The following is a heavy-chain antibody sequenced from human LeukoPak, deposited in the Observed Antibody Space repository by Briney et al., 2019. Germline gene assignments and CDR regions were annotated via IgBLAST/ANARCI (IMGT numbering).Heavy chain of an antibody. Sequence: PGRSLRLSCAASGFTFGSYGMHWVRQAPGKGLEWVGRIKSKTDGGTTDYAAPVKGRFTISRDDSKNTLYLQMNSLKTEDTAVYYCTTVSLYYYDSSGYTPLVLWGQGTLVTVSS. J-gene: IGHJ4*02. V-gene: IGHV3-15*01. CDR2: IKSKTDGGTT. D-gene: IGHD3-22*01. CDR1: GFTFGSYG. CDR3: TTVSLYYYDSSGYTPLVL.